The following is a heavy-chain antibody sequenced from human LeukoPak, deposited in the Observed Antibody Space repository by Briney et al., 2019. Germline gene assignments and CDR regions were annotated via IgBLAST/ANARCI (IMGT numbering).Heavy chain of an antibody. CDR3: ARVPAYYYGSGSFANWFDP. CDR1: GYTFTDYY. V-gene: IGHV1-69-2*01. Sequence: ASVKVSCKASGYTFTDYYMHWVQQAPGKGLEWMGRVDPEDGETIYAEKFQGRVTITADTSTDTAYMKLRSLRSDDTAVYYCARVPAYYYGSGSFANWFDPWGQGTLVTVSP. J-gene: IGHJ5*02. D-gene: IGHD3-10*01. CDR2: VDPEDGET.